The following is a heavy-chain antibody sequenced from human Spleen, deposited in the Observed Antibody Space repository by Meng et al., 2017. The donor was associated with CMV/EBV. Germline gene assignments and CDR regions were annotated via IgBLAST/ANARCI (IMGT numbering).Heavy chain of an antibody. CDR3: ARGGVHYYGSGSYPLGYYYGMDV. CDR2: ISGNGGST. CDR1: GFTFTSYA. V-gene: IGHV3-64*02. J-gene: IGHJ6*02. D-gene: IGHD3-10*01. Sequence: GESLKISCAASGFTFTSYAMHWVRQAPGKGLQYVSAISGNGGSTYYADSVKGRFTLSRDNSKNTLYLQMGSLRSDDTAVYYCARGGVHYYGSGSYPLGYYYGMDVWGQGTTVTVSS.